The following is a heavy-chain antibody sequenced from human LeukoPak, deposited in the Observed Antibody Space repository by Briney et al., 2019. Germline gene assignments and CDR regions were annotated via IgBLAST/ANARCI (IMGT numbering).Heavy chain of an antibody. D-gene: IGHD1-1*01. V-gene: IGHV4-39*07. CDR3: ARDSLHNRGKKHSYYYYMDV. CDR1: GGSISSSSSY. CDR2: IYYSGRT. J-gene: IGHJ6*03. Sequence: SETLSLTCSVSGGSISSSSSYWGWIRQPPGKGLEWIGSIYYSGRTYFNPSLKSRVTISVDTSKNQSSLNLSSVTAADTAVYYCARDSLHNRGKKHSYYYYMDVWGKGTTVTISS.